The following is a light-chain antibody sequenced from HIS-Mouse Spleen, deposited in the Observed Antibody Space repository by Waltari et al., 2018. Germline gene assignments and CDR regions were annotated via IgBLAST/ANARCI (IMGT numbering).Light chain of an antibody. V-gene: IGLV3-21*03. CDR3: QVWDSSSDHVV. CDR2: DDS. Sequence: SYVLTQPPSVSVAPGKTARITCGGNNIGSKSVHWYQQKPGQAPVLVVYDDSDRPSGNAERLSGSNSGNTATLTISRVEAGDEADYYCQVWDSSSDHVVFGGGTKLTVL. CDR1: NIGSKS. J-gene: IGLJ2*01.